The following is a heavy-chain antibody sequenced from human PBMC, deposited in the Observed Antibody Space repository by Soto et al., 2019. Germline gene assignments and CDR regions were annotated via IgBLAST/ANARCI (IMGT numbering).Heavy chain of an antibody. CDR2: IYYSGST. Sequence: PSETLSLTCTVSGGSISSYYWSWIRQPPGKGLEWIGYIYYSGSTNYNPSLKSRVTISVDTSKNQFSLKLSSVTAADTAVYYCARVNYYDSSGYLTGVYYYYGMDVWGQGTTVTVSS. CDR1: GGSISSYY. J-gene: IGHJ6*02. V-gene: IGHV4-59*01. D-gene: IGHD3-22*01. CDR3: ARVNYYDSSGYLTGVYYYYGMDV.